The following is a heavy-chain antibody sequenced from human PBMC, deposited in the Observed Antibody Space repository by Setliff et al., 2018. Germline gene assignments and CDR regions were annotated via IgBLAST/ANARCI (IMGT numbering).Heavy chain of an antibody. V-gene: IGHV1-18*01. Sequence: ASVKVSCKTSGYTFTNYDINWVRQAPGRGLEWMGWISTYAQNFQGRVTMTTDASTSTAYMELRSLRSDDTAVYYCAREGVDSRSSTDYRYYMDVWGKGTTVTVSS. D-gene: IGHD6-6*01. CDR1: GYTFTNYD. J-gene: IGHJ6*03. CDR2: IST. CDR3: AREGVDSRSSTDYRYYMDV.